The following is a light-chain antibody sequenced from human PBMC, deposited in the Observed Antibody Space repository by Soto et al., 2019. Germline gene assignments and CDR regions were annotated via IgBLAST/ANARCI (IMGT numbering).Light chain of an antibody. CDR1: QTITTY. CDR3: QQSYGTPWT. CDR2: GAS. J-gene: IGKJ1*01. V-gene: IGKV1-39*01. Sequence: DIQMTQSPSSLSASVGDRVTVTCRASQTITTYLNWYQQKPGKAPKFLIYGASSLQSGVPSRFSGSGSGTDFTLTITSLRPEDFATYICQQSYGTPWTFGQGTRV.